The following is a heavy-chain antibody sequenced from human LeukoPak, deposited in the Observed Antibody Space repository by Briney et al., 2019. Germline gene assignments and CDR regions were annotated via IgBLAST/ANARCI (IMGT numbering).Heavy chain of an antibody. V-gene: IGHV3-48*03. CDR2: IGSSDNRI. CDR1: GFSFSSYE. D-gene: IGHD3-16*01. J-gene: IGHJ3*02. CDR3: AREGENANRNAFDI. Sequence: GGSLRLSCAASGFSFSSYEMNWVRQAPGKGLEWVSYIGSSDNRISYADSVKGRFTISRDNARTSLYLQMNSLRTEDTAVYYCAREGENANRNAFDIWGQDTMVIVSS.